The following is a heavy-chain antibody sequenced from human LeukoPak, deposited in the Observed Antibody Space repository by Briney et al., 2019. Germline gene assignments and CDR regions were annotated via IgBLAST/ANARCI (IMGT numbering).Heavy chain of an antibody. Sequence: GGSLRLSCAASGFTFSSYAMSWVRQAPGKGLEWVSAISGSAESTYYADSGKGQYTISRDNSKNTLYLQMNSLRAEDTALYYCAKDHGSGLLYFDYWGQGTLVTVSS. D-gene: IGHD6-19*01. CDR2: ISGSAEST. CDR1: GFTFSSYA. V-gene: IGHV3-23*01. J-gene: IGHJ4*02. CDR3: AKDHGSGLLYFDY.